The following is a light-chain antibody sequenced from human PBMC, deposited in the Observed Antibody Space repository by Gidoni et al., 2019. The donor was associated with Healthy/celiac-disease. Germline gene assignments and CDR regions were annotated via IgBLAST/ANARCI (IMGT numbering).Light chain of an antibody. J-gene: IGKJ5*01. V-gene: IGKV2-28*01. CDR1: QRLLNSNGYNY. CDR2: LGS. Sequence: IVMSQSPLSLPVTPGDPASISCRSSQRLLNSNGYNYLDWYMQKPGQSPQLLIYLGSNRASGVPDRFSGSGSGTDFTLKIRRVEAEDVGVYYCMQALQTPITFGQGTRLEIK. CDR3: MQALQTPIT.